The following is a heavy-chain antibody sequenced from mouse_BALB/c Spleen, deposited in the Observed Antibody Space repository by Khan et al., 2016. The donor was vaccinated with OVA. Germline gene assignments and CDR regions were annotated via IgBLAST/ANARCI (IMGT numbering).Heavy chain of an antibody. CDR1: GYTFTNYG. D-gene: IGHD1-2*01. CDR2: INTYTGEP. CDR3: ARTCTTATSYFDV. Sequence: QIQLVQSGPELKKPGETVKISCKASGYTFTNYGMNWVKQAPGKGLKWMGWINTYTGEPTYADDFKGRFAFSLETSASTAYLQINNLKNEDMATYFCARTCTTATSYFDVWGGGTTVTVSS. J-gene: IGHJ1*01. V-gene: IGHV9-1*02.